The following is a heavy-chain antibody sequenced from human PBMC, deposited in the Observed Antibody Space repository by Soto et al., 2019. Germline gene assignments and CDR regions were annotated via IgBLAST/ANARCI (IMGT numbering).Heavy chain of an antibody. CDR2: IYFSGST. CDR1: GDSMNPYY. J-gene: IGHJ4*02. CDR3: ARAWAVPGSHWGD. Sequence: QVQLQESGPGLVKPSETLSLTCTVSGDSMNPYYWSWIRQSPGKGLEWIGYIYFSGSTNFNPSLKSRVTLSLDTSKRQFFLKLTSVTAADTAVYYCARAWAVPGSHWGDWGRGTLVTVSS. V-gene: IGHV4-59*01. D-gene: IGHD6-19*01.